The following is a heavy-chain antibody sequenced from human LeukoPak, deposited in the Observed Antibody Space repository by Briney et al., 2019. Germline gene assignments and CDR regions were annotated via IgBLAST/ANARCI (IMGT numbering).Heavy chain of an antibody. CDR2: IIPIFGTA. CDR3: ARDPVVVVAATGLDY. D-gene: IGHD2-15*01. Sequence: GASVKVSCKASGYTFTSYDINWVRQAPGQGLEWMGRIIPIFGTANYAQKFQGRVTITTDESTSTAYMELSSLRSEDTAVYYCARDPVVVVAATGLDYWGQGTLVTVSS. V-gene: IGHV1-69*05. J-gene: IGHJ4*02. CDR1: GYTFTSYD.